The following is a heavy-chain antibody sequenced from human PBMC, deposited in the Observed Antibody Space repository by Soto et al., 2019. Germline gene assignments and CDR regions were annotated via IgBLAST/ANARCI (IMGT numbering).Heavy chain of an antibody. CDR3: ARGPPLGY. CDR1: GDSIRSGGYS. Sequence: SETLSLTCAVSGDSIRSGGYSWSWIRQPPGKGLEWIGYIYHSGSTYYNPSLKSRVTISVDRSKNQFSLKLSSVTAADTAVYYCARGPPLGYWGQGTLVTVSS. V-gene: IGHV4-30-2*01. CDR2: IYHSGST. J-gene: IGHJ4*02.